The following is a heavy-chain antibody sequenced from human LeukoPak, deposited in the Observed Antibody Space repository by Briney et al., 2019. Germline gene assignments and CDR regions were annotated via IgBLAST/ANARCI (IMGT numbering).Heavy chain of an antibody. CDR2: MDPNSGNT. J-gene: IGHJ4*02. Sequence: ASVKVSCKASGYTLTSYDINWVRQATGQGLEWMGWMDPNSGNTGYAQKFQGRVTITRNTSISTAYMELSSLRSEDTAVYYCARRRYSGYDLFDYWGQGTLVTVSS. CDR1: GYTLTSYD. CDR3: ARRRYSGYDLFDY. V-gene: IGHV1-8*03. D-gene: IGHD5-12*01.